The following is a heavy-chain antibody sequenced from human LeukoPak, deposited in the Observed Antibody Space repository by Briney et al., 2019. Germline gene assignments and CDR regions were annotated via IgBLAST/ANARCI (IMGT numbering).Heavy chain of an antibody. CDR3: AKSEIVVVPAAMLANYYYYGMDV. D-gene: IGHD2-2*01. V-gene: IGHV3-23*01. Sequence: PGGSPRLSCAASGFTFSSYAMSWVRQAPGKGLEWVSAISGSGGSTYYADSVKGRFTISRDNSKNTLYLQMNSLRAEDTAVYYCAKSEIVVVPAAMLANYYYYGMDVWGQGTTVTVSS. CDR2: ISGSGGST. CDR1: GFTFSSYA. J-gene: IGHJ6*02.